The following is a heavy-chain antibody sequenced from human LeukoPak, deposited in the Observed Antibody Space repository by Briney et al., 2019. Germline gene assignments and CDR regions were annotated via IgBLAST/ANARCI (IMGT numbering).Heavy chain of an antibody. CDR2: IYYSGSA. CDR1: GGSISSSGYY. CDR3: ARGSQVDDFWSGYRAPLDY. V-gene: IGHV4-39*01. Sequence: SETLSLTCTVSGGSISSSGYYWSWIRQPPGKGLEWIGTIYYSGSAYYNPSLKTQVTISVDTSKNQFPLKLGSVTAADTAVYFCARGSQVDDFWSGYRAPLDYWGQGTLVTVSS. J-gene: IGHJ4*02. D-gene: IGHD3-3*01.